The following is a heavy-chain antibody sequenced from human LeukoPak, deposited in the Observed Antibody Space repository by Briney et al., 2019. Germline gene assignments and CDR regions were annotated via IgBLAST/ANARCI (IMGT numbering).Heavy chain of an antibody. CDR2: IYYSGRS. Sequence: SETLSLTCTVSGGSLRSYYWSWIRQPPGKGLEWIGFIYYSGRSNYSPSLTSRVTISVDTSKNQFSLKLSSVTAADTALYYGSEWATAYYFDYWGQGTLVTVSS. CDR1: GGSLRSYY. CDR3: SEWATAYYFDY. V-gene: IGHV4-59*01. D-gene: IGHD1-26*01. J-gene: IGHJ4*02.